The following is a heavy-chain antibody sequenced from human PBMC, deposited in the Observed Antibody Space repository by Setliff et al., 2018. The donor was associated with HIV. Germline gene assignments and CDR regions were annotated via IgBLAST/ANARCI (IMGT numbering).Heavy chain of an antibody. J-gene: IGHJ4*02. Sequence: SETLSLTCNVSGVSMSSHYWSWVRQAPGQPPNKGLEWIGNIYYSGTTNYNPSLESRVTISIDTSKSQFSLKLTSVTTADTAMYYCAGRGGYNDWYFDYWGQGALVTVSS. CDR3: AGRGGYNDWYFDY. D-gene: IGHD5-12*01. V-gene: IGHV4-59*11. CDR1: GVSMSSHY. CDR2: IYYSGTT.